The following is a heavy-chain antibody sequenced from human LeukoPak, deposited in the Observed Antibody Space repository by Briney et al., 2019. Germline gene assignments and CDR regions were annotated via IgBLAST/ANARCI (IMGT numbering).Heavy chain of an antibody. J-gene: IGHJ6*04. Sequence: GGSLRLSCAASGFTFSSYGMHWVRQAPGKGLEWVANINRDGSEEVYVDSVKGRFTISRDNAKNSLYLQMNSLRAEDTAVYYCAELGITMIGGVWGKGTTVTISS. V-gene: IGHV3-7*01. CDR3: AELGITMIGGV. CDR2: INRDGSEE. D-gene: IGHD3-10*02. CDR1: GFTFSSYG.